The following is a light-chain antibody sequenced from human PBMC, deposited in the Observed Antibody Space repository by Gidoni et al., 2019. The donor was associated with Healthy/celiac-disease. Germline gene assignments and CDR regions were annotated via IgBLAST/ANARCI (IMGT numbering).Light chain of an antibody. Sequence: VLTQSPATLSSSPGERATLSCRASQSVSSYLAWYHQNPGQAHRLLLCDATNMATGIPARFSGSGSGTDFTLTISRQEPEDFAVYYCQQRSNWPLTFGGGTKVEIK. CDR1: QSVSSY. CDR2: DAT. CDR3: QQRSNWPLT. J-gene: IGKJ4*02. V-gene: IGKV3-11*01.